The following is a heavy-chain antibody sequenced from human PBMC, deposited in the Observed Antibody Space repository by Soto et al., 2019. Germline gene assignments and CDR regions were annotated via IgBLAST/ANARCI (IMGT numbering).Heavy chain of an antibody. D-gene: IGHD3-3*01. J-gene: IGHJ4*02. CDR3: ARDLSYYDFWSGYYPY. CDR1: GFTFSSYS. Sequence: GGSLRLSCAASGFTFSSYSMNWVRQAPGKRLERVSYNSSSSSTIYYADSVKGRFTISRDNAKNSLYLQMNSLRDEDTALYYCARDLSYYDFWSGYYPYWGQGTLVTVSS. V-gene: IGHV3-48*02. CDR2: NSSSSSTI.